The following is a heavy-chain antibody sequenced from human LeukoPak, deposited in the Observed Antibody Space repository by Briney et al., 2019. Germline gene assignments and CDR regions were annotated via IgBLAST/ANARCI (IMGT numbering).Heavy chain of an antibody. J-gene: IGHJ4*02. D-gene: IGHD2-2*01. CDR3: ASRRQDIVVVPAAIFDY. Sequence: SETLSLTCTVSGGSISSSSYYWGWIRQPPGKGLEWIGSIYYSGSTYYNPSLKSRVTISVDTSKNQFSLKLSSVTAADTAVYYCASRRQDIVVVPAAIFDYWGQGTLVTVSS. CDR1: GGSISSSSYY. CDR2: IYYSGST. V-gene: IGHV4-39*01.